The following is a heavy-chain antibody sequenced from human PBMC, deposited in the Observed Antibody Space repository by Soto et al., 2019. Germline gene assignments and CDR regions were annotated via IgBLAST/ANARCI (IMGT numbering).Heavy chain of an antibody. Sequence: QVQLQQWGAGLLKPSETLSLTCAVYGGSFSGYYWSWIRQPPGKGLEWIGEINHSGSTNYNPSLKSRFTISVDTSKNQFSLKLSSVTAADTAVYYCARERSGIAAAGSRGSFDYWGQGTLVTVSS. D-gene: IGHD6-13*01. CDR1: GGSFSGYY. V-gene: IGHV4-34*01. J-gene: IGHJ4*02. CDR3: ARERSGIAAAGSRGSFDY. CDR2: INHSGST.